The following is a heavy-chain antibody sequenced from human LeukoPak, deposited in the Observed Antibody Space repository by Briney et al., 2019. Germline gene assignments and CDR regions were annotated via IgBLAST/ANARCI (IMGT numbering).Heavy chain of an antibody. CDR2: ISSSGSTI. D-gene: IGHD6-6*01. Sequence: GGSLRLSCAASGFTLSDYYMSWIRQAPGKGLEWVSYISSSGSTIYYADSVKGRFTISRDNAKNSLYLQMNSLRAEDTAVYYCARDLVAARLEPFDYWGQGTLVTVSS. CDR3: ARDLVAARLEPFDY. V-gene: IGHV3-11*01. CDR1: GFTLSDYY. J-gene: IGHJ4*02.